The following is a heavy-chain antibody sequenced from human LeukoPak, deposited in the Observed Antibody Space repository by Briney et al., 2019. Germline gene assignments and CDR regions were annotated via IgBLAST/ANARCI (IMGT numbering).Heavy chain of an antibody. Sequence: ETLSLTCAVYGGSFSGYYWSWVRQAPGKGLEWVANIKQDGSEKYYVDSVEGRFTISKDNAKNSLYLQMNSLRAEDTAVYYCAREATFGECSDYWGQGTLVTVSS. V-gene: IGHV3-7*01. CDR3: AREATFGECSDY. D-gene: IGHD3-10*01. J-gene: IGHJ4*02. CDR2: IKQDGSEK. CDR1: GGSFSGYY.